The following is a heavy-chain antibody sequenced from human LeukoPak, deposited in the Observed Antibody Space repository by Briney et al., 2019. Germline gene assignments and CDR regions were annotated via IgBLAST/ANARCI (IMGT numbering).Heavy chain of an antibody. Sequence: SETLSLTCTVSGGSISSGDYYWSWIRQPPGKGLEWIGYIYYSGSTYYNPSLKSRVTISVDTSKNQFSLKLSSVTAADTAVYYCARAFSVDYDSSGYTPWDAFDIWGHGTMVTVSS. D-gene: IGHD3-22*01. V-gene: IGHV4-30-4*08. J-gene: IGHJ3*02. CDR3: ARAFSVDYDSSGYTPWDAFDI. CDR1: GGSISSGDYY. CDR2: IYYSGST.